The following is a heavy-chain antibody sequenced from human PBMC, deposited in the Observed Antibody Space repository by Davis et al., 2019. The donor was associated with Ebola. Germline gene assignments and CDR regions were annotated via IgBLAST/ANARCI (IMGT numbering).Heavy chain of an antibody. D-gene: IGHD6-13*01. J-gene: IGHJ4*02. CDR2: ILPDGGSE. CDR3: ARGADGSSWYHLDH. V-gene: IGHV3-30*02. Sequence: PGGSLRLSCTASGFTFSTYDIHWVRQAPGKGLEWVAIILPDGGSEYYADSVKGRLTFSRDNAKNTLYLEMNSLSAEDTGLYFCARGADGSSWYHLDHWGQGTLVTVSS. CDR1: GFTFSTYD.